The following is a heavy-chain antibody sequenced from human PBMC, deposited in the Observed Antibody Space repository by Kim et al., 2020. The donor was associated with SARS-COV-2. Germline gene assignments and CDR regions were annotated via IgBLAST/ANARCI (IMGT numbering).Heavy chain of an antibody. CDR2: ISSSSSYI. CDR3: ARGLLVGIAAKYYFDY. Sequence: GGSLRLSCAASGFTFSSYSMNWVRQAPGKGLEWVSSISSSSSYIYYADSVKGRFTISRDNAKNSLYLQMNSLRAEDTAVYYCARGLLVGIAAKYYFDYWGQGTLVTVSS. V-gene: IGHV3-21*01. CDR1: GFTFSSYS. J-gene: IGHJ4*02. D-gene: IGHD2-21*02.